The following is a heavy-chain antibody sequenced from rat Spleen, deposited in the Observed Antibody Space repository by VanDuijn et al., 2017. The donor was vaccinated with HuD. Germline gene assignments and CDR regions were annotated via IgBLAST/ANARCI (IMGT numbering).Heavy chain of an antibody. V-gene: IGHV5-20*01. Sequence: EVQLVESGGGLVQPGRSLRLSCTASGFAFSSFPMAWVRQAPKKGLEWVAYISYDGGSTYYRDPVKGRFTISRDNAKSTLYLQMDSLRSEDTATYYCTTDRIYYYDGSYYPYYFDYWGQGVMVTVSS. CDR3: TTDRIYYYDGSYYPYYFDY. J-gene: IGHJ2*01. CDR2: ISYDGGST. CDR1: GFAFSSFP. D-gene: IGHD1-12*02.